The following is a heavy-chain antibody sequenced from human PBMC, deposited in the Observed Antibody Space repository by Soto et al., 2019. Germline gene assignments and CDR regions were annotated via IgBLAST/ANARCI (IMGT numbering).Heavy chain of an antibody. Sequence: QVQLVQSGAEVKEPGASVRVSCKASGYTFQNYHMHWVRQAPGQGLEWMGIIHPSGETTTYAQKLQGRLAMTRDTSMRTAYMELSSLTSADTAVYYCARDLWGSWTVDYWGQGTLVTVSS. CDR3: ARDLWGSWTVDY. J-gene: IGHJ4*02. CDR1: GYTFQNYH. V-gene: IGHV1-46*02. CDR2: IHPSGETT. D-gene: IGHD3-16*01.